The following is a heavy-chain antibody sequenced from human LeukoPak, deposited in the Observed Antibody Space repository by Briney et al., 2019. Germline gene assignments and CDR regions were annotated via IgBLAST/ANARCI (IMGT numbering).Heavy chain of an antibody. J-gene: IGHJ6*02. CDR3: ARYDAYCGGDCYSNPYYYYGMDV. CDR2: ISSSSSYI. D-gene: IGHD2-21*02. V-gene: IGHV3-21*01. Sequence: GGSLRLSCAASGFTFSSYSMNWVRQAPGKGLEWVSSISSSSSYIYYADSVKGRFTISRDNAKNSLYLQMNSLRAEDTAVYYCARYDAYCGGDCYSNPYYYYGMDVWGQGTTVTVSS. CDR1: GFTFSSYS.